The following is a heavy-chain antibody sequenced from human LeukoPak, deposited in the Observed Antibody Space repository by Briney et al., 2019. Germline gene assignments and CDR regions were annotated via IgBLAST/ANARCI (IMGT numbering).Heavy chain of an antibody. D-gene: IGHD3-10*01. Sequence: PGGSLRLSCAASGFTFSSYAMHWVRQAPGKGLEWVAVISYDGSNKYYADSVKGRFTISRDNSKNTLYLQMNSLRAEDTAVYYCARDFSFVGSGHFDYWGQGTLVTVSS. J-gene: IGHJ4*02. CDR1: GFTFSSYA. V-gene: IGHV3-30*04. CDR3: ARDFSFVGSGHFDY. CDR2: ISYDGSNK.